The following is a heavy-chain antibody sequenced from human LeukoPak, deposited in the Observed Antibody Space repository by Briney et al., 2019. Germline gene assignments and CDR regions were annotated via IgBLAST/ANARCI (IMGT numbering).Heavy chain of an antibody. CDR3: ARGLVRGISSNFFDP. J-gene: IGHJ5*02. D-gene: IGHD3-10*01. Sequence: SETLSLTCTVSGGSISSYYWSWIRQPPGKGLEWIGYIYYSGSTNYNPSLKSRVTISVDTSKNQVSLKLSSVIAADTAVYYCARGLVRGISSNFFDPWGQGTLVTVSS. CDR1: GGSISSYY. CDR2: IYYSGST. V-gene: IGHV4-59*12.